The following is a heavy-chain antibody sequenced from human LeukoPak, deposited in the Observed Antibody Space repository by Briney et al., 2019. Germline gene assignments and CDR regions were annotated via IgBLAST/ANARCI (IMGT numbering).Heavy chain of an antibody. CDR2: ISSSSSYI. CDR1: GFTFSSYS. V-gene: IGHV3-21*01. D-gene: IGHD2-2*01. CDR3: ARSSRPVVPAAISY. J-gene: IGHJ4*02. Sequence: GGSLRLSCAASGFTFSSYSMNWVRQAPGKGLEWASSISSSSSYIYYADSVKGRFTISRDNAKNSLYLQMNSLRAEDTAVYYCARSSRPVVPAAISYWGQGTLVTVSS.